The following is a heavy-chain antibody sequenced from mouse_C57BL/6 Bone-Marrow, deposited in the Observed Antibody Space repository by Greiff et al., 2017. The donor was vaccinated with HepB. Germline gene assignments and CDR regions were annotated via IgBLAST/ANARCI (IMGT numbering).Heavy chain of an antibody. CDR2: IYPYNDGT. V-gene: IGHV1-14*01. D-gene: IGHD1-1*01. CDR3: ARSRTVVATRYYFDY. J-gene: IGHJ2*01. CDR1: GYTFTSYV. Sequence: EVKLMESGPELVKPGASVKMSCKASGYTFTSYVMHWVKQKPGQGLEWIGYIYPYNDGTKYNEKFKGKATLTSDKSSSTAYMELSSLTSEDSAVYYCARSRTVVATRYYFDYWGQGTTLTVSS.